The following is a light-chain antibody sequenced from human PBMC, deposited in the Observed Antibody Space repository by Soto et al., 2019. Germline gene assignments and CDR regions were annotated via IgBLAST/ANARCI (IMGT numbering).Light chain of an antibody. Sequence: LTQPASVSGSPGQSITISCTGTSSDVGSYNLVSWYQQHPGKAPKLMIYEGSKRPSGVSNRFSGSKSGNTASLTISGLQAEDEADYYCCSYAGSSTWVFGGGTKVTVL. CDR2: EGS. V-gene: IGLV2-23*01. CDR3: CSYAGSSTWV. J-gene: IGLJ3*02. CDR1: SSDVGSYNL.